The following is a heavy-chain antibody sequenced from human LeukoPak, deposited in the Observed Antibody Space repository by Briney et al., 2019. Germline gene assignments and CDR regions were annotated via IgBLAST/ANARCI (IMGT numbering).Heavy chain of an antibody. V-gene: IGHV3-30-3*01. CDR3: ARKYDRGAFDI. J-gene: IGHJ3*02. D-gene: IGHD3-22*01. CDR2: ISYDGSTK. Sequence: GGSLRLSCADSGFTFSNYAMHWVRRTPGKGLEWVAVISYDGSTKYYADSVKGRFIISRDNSKNTLYLQMNTLRPEDTAVYYCARKYDRGAFDIWGQGTMVTVSS. CDR1: GFTFSNYA.